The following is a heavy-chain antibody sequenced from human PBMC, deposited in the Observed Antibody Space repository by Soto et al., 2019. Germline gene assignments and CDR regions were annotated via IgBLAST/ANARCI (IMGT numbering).Heavy chain of an antibody. D-gene: IGHD2-2*01. CDR2: ISYDGNNK. CDR1: GFTFSSYA. Sequence: GGSLRLSCAASGFTFSSYAMNWVRQAPGKGLEWVALISYDGNNKYYADSVKGRFTISRDSSKNTLYLKMNSLRAADTAVYYCGMCNSTSCNLGYDDCGQGTLVTVSS. J-gene: IGHJ4*02. V-gene: IGHV3-30-3*01. CDR3: GMCNSTSCNLGYDD.